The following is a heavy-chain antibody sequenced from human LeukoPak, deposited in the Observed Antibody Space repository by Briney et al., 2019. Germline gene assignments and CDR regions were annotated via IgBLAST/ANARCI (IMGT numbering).Heavy chain of an antibody. Sequence: SETLSLTCTVSGGSISSYYWSWIRQPPGKGLEWIGYIYYSGSTNYNPSLKSRVTISVDTSKNQFSLKLSSVTAADTAVYYCAKTSIYSNYVPAFDIWGQGTMVTVSS. CDR2: IYYSGST. J-gene: IGHJ3*02. CDR1: GGSISSYY. V-gene: IGHV4-59*01. CDR3: AKTSIYSNYVPAFDI. D-gene: IGHD4-11*01.